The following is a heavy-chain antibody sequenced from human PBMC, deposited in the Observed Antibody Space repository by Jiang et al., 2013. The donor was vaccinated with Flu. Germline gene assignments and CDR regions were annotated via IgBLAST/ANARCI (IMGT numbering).Heavy chain of an antibody. CDR2: IYYSGST. CDR3: ATRTEYDFWSGTRGVFDY. V-gene: IGHV4-31*03. Sequence: SGSGLVKPSQTLSLTCTVSGGSISSGGYYWSWIRQHPGKGLEWIGYIYYSGSTYYNPSLKSRVTISVDTSKNQFSLKLSSVTAADTAVYYCATRTEYDFWSGTRGVFDYWGQGTLVTV. J-gene: IGHJ4*02. CDR1: GGSISSGGYY. D-gene: IGHD3-3*01.